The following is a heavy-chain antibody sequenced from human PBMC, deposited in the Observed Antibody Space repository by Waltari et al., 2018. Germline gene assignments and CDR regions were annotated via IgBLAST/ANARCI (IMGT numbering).Heavy chain of an antibody. D-gene: IGHD1-20*01. CDR1: GYTFTGYY. Sequence: QVQLVQSGAEVKKPGASVKVSCKASGYTFTGYYMHWVRQAPGQGLEWMGWINPNRGGTNYAQKFQGRVTMTRDTSISTADMELSRLRSDDTAVYYCARALYNWNSYYYYGMDVWGQGTTVTVSS. V-gene: IGHV1-2*02. CDR3: ARALYNWNSYYYYGMDV. J-gene: IGHJ6*02. CDR2: INPNRGGT.